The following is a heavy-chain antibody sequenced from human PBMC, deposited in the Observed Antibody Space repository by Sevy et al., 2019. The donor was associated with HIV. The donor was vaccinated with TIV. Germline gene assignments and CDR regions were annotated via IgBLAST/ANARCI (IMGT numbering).Heavy chain of an antibody. J-gene: IGHJ4*02. Sequence: GGSLRLSCVASGFTFSDHYMEWVRQAPGKGLEWVGRTRNKADGYTTEYAAFVKGRFTISRDESKNSLYVQMNSLKAEDTAVYYWATHAGIAAAGRVFDYWGQGTLVTVSS. CDR3: ATHAGIAAAGRVFDY. D-gene: IGHD6-13*01. CDR1: GFTFSDHY. V-gene: IGHV3-72*01. CDR2: TRNKADGYTT.